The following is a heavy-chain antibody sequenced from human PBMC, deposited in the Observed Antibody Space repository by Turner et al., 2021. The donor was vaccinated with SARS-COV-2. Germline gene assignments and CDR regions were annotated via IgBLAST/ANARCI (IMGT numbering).Heavy chain of an antibody. CDR3: AREGTAMVQNFDY. V-gene: IGHV3-33*01. J-gene: IGHJ4*02. CDR1: GFTFSSYG. Sequence: QVQLVESGGGVVQPGRSLRLSCAAPGFTFSSYGMHWVRQAPGKGLEWVAVIWYDGSNKYYADSVKGRFTISRDNSKNTLYLQMNSLRAEDTAVYYCAREGTAMVQNFDYWGQGTLVTVSS. CDR2: IWYDGSNK. D-gene: IGHD5-18*01.